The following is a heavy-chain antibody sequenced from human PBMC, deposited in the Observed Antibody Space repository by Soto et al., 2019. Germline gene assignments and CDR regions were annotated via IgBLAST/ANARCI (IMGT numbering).Heavy chain of an antibody. CDR3: ARGPGSWKGYYYYGMDV. CDR1: GGSISSGGYY. Sequence: SETLSLTCTVSGGSISSGGYYWSWIRQHPGKGLEWVGYIYYSGSTYYNPSLKSRVTISVDTSKNQFSLKLSSVTAADTAVYYCARGPGSWKGYYYYGMDVWGQGTTVTVSS. CDR2: IYYSGST. V-gene: IGHV4-31*03. D-gene: IGHD6-13*01. J-gene: IGHJ6*02.